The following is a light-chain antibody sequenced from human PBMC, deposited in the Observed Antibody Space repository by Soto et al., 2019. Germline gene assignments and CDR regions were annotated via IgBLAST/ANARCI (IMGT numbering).Light chain of an antibody. CDR3: QQYNDWPLPT. V-gene: IGKV3-15*01. CDR2: GAS. J-gene: IGKJ4*01. CDR1: HSVITN. Sequence: GERVTLSCRASHSVITNLAWYQHKPGQAPRLLIYGASTRATGIPARFSGSGSGTEFTLTISSLESEDFGFYYCQQYNDWPLPTFGGGTNVEIK.